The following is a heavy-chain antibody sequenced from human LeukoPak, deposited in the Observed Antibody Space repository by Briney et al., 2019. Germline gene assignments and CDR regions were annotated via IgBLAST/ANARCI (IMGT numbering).Heavy chain of an antibody. V-gene: IGHV1-18*01. J-gene: IGHJ4*02. D-gene: IGHD6-6*01. CDR3: ARDLRMYSSSSSGFVY. CDR2: ISAYNGNT. CDR1: GYTFTSYG. Sequence: ASVKVSCKASGYTFTSYGISWVRQASGQGLEWMGWISAYNGNTNYAQKLQGRVTMTTDTSTSTAYMELRSLRSDDTAVYYCARDLRMYSSSSSGFVYWGQGTLVTVSS.